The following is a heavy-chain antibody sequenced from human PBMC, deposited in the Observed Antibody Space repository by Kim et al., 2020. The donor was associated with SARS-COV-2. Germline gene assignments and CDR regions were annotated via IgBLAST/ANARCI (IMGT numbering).Heavy chain of an antibody. CDR3: ARDYGGNSNYFDY. D-gene: IGHD2-21*02. J-gene: IGHJ4*02. Sequence: YYDPSLKSRVIISVDTSKNQYSLKRSSQTAADTAVYHWARDYGGNSNYFDYWGQGTLVTVSS. V-gene: IGHV4-31*02.